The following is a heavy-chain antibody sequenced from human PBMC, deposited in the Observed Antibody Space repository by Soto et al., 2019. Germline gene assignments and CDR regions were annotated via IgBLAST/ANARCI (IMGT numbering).Heavy chain of an antibody. J-gene: IGHJ4*02. D-gene: IGHD3-22*01. CDR1: GGSISSGGYF. CDR2: IYYSGRT. V-gene: IGHV4-31*03. Sequence: LSLTCNVSGGSISSGGYFWGWIRQHPGKGLEWIGHIYYSGRTYSNPSLKSRLLIAVDTSKNQISLMLTSVTAADTAVYYCARFAKEENPKVGSWYYFEAWGQGILVTVSS. CDR3: ARFAKEENPKVGSWYYFEA.